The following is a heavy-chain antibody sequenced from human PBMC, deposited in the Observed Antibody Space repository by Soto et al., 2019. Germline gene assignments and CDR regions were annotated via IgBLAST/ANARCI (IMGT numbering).Heavy chain of an antibody. CDR2: INPNSGGT. CDR1: GYTFTGYY. D-gene: IGHD3-22*01. J-gene: IGHJ3*02. V-gene: IGHV1-2*02. Sequence: GASVKVSCKASGYTFTGYYMHWVRQAPGQGLEWMGWINPNSGGTNYAQKFQGRVTMTRDTSISTAYMELSRLRSDDTAVYYCARDIPPDYYDSSGYYFPGAFDIWGQGTMVTVSS. CDR3: ARDIPPDYYDSSGYYFPGAFDI.